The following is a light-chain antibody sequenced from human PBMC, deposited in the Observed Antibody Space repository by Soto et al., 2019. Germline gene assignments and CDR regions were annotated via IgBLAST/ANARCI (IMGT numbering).Light chain of an antibody. J-gene: IGKJ4*01. CDR2: DAS. Sequence: DIQMTQSPSTLSASTGDRVAITCRASQSITTFLAWYQQKPGKAPQILIYDASKLEPGVPSRLSGGGSGTEFTLTISSLQPDDFATYYCQQYSTYPLTFGGGTKVDLK. CDR1: QSITTF. V-gene: IGKV1-5*01. CDR3: QQYSTYPLT.